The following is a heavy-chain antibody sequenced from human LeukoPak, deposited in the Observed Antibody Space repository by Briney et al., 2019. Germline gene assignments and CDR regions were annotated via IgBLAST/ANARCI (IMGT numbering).Heavy chain of an antibody. CDR3: ARLFGARYFDL. V-gene: IGHV3-7*05. CDR2: IMQDGSEK. CDR1: GFTFSSYW. D-gene: IGHD3-10*01. Sequence: GGPLRLSCAASGFTFSSYWMSWVRQAPGKGLEWVANIMQDGSEKYYVDSVKGRFTISRENAKNSLYLQMNSLRAEDTAVYYCARLFGARYFDLWGRGTLVTVSS. J-gene: IGHJ2*01.